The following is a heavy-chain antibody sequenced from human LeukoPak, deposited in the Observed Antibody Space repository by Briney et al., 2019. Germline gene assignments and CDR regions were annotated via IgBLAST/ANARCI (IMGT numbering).Heavy chain of an antibody. D-gene: IGHD3-9*01. Sequence: SQTLSLTCTVSDGSISSGSYYWSWIRQPAGKGLEWIGRIYTSGSTNYNPSLKSRVTISVDTSKNQFSLKLSSVTAADTAVYYCARDGYYDILTGYYYYYMDVWGKGTTVTVSS. CDR2: IYTSGST. V-gene: IGHV4-61*02. CDR3: ARDGYYDILTGYYYYYMDV. CDR1: DGSISSGSYY. J-gene: IGHJ6*03.